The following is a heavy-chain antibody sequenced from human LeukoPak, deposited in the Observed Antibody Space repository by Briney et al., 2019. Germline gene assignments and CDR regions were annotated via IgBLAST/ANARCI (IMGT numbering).Heavy chain of an antibody. CDR1: GYIFTNYD. J-gene: IGHJ4*02. Sequence: ASVQLSCKASGYIFTNYDINWVRQDAGQGLEWMGWMNANTGDTGYTPKFQGRVTMTRDTSINTAYMELSSLRSEDTAVYYCARGRAIYDRYNKYYHDYWSQGTLITVPS. CDR3: ARGRAIYDRYNKYYHDY. V-gene: IGHV1-8*01. CDR2: MNANTGDT. D-gene: IGHD5-24*01.